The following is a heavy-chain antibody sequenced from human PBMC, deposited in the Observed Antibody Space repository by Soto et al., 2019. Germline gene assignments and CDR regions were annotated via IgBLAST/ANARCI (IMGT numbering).Heavy chain of an antibody. D-gene: IGHD5-18*01. CDR1: GFTFRIYA. V-gene: IGHV3-64D*06. J-gene: IGHJ5*02. CDR2: LSVDGRST. CDR3: VKGNWAYSYNNWFDP. Sequence: RGALLVSCSASGFTFRIYAIHWVRQAPGKGLEYVSALSVDGRSTYYADSVKGRFTVFRDNSKNTLFLQMSSLRVEDTAVYYCVKGNWAYSYNNWFDPWGQGTMVTVSS.